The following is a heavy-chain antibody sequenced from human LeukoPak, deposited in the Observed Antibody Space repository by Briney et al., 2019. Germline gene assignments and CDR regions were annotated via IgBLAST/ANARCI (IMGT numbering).Heavy chain of an antibody. J-gene: IGHJ6*02. CDR2: IYPHDSDT. V-gene: IGHV5-51*01. CDR3: ARPSEEGASGYYYGLDV. CDR1: GYSFTSYW. Sequence: GESLKISCKGAGYSFTSYWIAWERQLPGKGLEWMGIIYPHDSDTRYSPSFQGQVTISADKSISTAYLQWSSLKASDTAMYYCARPSEEGASGYYYGLDVWGQGTTVTVSS. D-gene: IGHD1-26*01.